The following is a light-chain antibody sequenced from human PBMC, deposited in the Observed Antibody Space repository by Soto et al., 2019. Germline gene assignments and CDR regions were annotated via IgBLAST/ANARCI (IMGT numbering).Light chain of an antibody. V-gene: IGKV3-20*01. J-gene: IGKJ1*01. CDR2: GAS. CDR1: QSVSSSY. Sequence: EIVLTQSPGTLSLSPGERATLSCRASQSVSSSYLAWYQQKPGQAPRLLIYGASSRDTGIPDRFSGSGSGTDFTLTIGRLEPEDFAVYYCQQYGSSPRTFGQGTKVEIK. CDR3: QQYGSSPRT.